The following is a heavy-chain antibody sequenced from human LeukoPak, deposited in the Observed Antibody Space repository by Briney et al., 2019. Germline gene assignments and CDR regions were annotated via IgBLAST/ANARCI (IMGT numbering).Heavy chain of an antibody. V-gene: IGHV3-23*01. J-gene: IGHJ4*02. CDR3: AKDRDLVGATVDY. CDR1: GFTFSSYA. Sequence: GVLRLSCAASGFTFSSYAMSWVRQAPGKGLEWVSAISGSGGSTYYADSVKGRFTISRDNSKNTLYLKMNSLRAGDTAVYYCAKDRDLVGATVDYWGQGTLDTVSS. D-gene: IGHD1-26*01. CDR2: ISGSGGST.